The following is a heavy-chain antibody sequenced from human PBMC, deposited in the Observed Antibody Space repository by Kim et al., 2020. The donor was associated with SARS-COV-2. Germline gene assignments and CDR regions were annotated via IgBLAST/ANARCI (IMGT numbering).Heavy chain of an antibody. CDR1: GFTFSSYV. D-gene: IGHD2-15*01. V-gene: IGHV3-23*01. Sequence: GGSLRLSCAASGFTFSSYVMSWVRQAPGKGLEWVSAIIGNGGSTYYADSVKGRFTISRDNSRNTVYLQMNSLRVEDTALYYCAKGRMFDYWGQGTLVTVSS. CDR3: AKGRMFDY. CDR2: IIGNGGST. J-gene: IGHJ4*02.